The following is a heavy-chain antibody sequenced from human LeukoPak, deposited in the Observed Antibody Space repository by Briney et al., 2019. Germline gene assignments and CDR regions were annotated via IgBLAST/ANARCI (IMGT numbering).Heavy chain of an antibody. J-gene: IGHJ6*03. D-gene: IGHD6-6*01. CDR3: AGTQYSSSAGYYYYMDV. V-gene: IGHV4-59*01. Sequence: PSETLSLTCTVSGGSISSYYWSWIRQPPGKGLEWIGYIYYSGSTNYNPSLKSRVTISVDTSKNQFSLKMSSVTAADTAVYYWAGTQYSSSAGYYYYMDVWGKGTTVTVSS. CDR2: IYYSGST. CDR1: GGSISSYY.